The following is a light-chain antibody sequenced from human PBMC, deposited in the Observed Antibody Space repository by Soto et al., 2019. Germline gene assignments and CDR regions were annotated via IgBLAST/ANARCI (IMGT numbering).Light chain of an antibody. Sequence: EIVMTQSPSTLSVSPGERATLSCRASQSVSSNLAWYQQKPGQAPRLLIYGASTRATGIPARFSGSGSGTEFTLTISSLQSEDFAVYYCQQYTNFGQGTRLEIK. CDR3: QQYTN. V-gene: IGKV3-15*01. J-gene: IGKJ5*01. CDR1: QSVSSN. CDR2: GAS.